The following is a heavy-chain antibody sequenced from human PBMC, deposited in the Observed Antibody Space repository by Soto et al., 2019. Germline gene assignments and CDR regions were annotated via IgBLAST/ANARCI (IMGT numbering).Heavy chain of an antibody. Sequence: GGSLRLSCAASGFTVSSNYMSWVRQAPGKGLEWVSVIYSGGSTYYADSVKGRFTISRDNSKNTLYLQMNSLRAEDTAVYYCARELGDCTNGVCYTGNYFAYWGQGTLVTVSS. V-gene: IGHV3-66*01. CDR3: ARELGDCTNGVCYTGNYFAY. CDR1: GFTVSSNY. D-gene: IGHD2-8*01. CDR2: IYSGGST. J-gene: IGHJ4*02.